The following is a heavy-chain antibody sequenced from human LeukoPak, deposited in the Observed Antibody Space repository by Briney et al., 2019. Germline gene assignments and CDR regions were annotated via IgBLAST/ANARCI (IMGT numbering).Heavy chain of an antibody. CDR1: GFTFSSYW. J-gene: IGHJ3*02. V-gene: IGHV3-7*03. Sequence: PGGSLRLSCAASGFTFSSYWMSWVRQAPGKGLEWVANIKQDGSEKYYVDSVKGRFTISRDNAKNSLYLQMNSLRAEDTAVYYCARDSVYLPYCSSTSCYAFDIWGQGTMVTVSS. D-gene: IGHD2-2*01. CDR3: ARDSVYLPYCSSTSCYAFDI. CDR2: IKQDGSEK.